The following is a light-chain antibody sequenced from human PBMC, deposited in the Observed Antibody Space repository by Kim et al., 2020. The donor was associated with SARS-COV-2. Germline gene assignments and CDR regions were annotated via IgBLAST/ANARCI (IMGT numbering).Light chain of an antibody. CDR2: GNR. CDR3: QSYDSSMSVV. J-gene: IGLJ2*01. CDR1: SSNIGAGYD. V-gene: IGLV1-40*01. Sequence: GQRVTIACTGSSSNIGAGYDVHWYQQLPGTAPKLLIYGNRNRPSGVPDRFSSSKSGTSATLAITGLQAEDEADNYCQSYDSSMSVVFGGGTQLTVL.